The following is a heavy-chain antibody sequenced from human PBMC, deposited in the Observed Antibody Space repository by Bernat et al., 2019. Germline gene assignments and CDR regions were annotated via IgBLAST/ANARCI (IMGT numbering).Heavy chain of an antibody. CDR2: MNPNSGNT. J-gene: IGHJ6*03. CDR1: GYTFTSYD. CDR3: VRGRAATRYYYYYYYYMDV. D-gene: IGHD2-15*01. V-gene: IGHV1-8*01. Sequence: QVQLVQSGAEVKKPGASVKVSCKASGYTFTSYDINWVRQATGQGLEWMGWMNPNSGNTGYAQKFQGRVTMTRNTSISTAYMELSSLRSEDTAVYYCVRGRAATRYYYYYYYYMDVWGKGTTVTVSS.